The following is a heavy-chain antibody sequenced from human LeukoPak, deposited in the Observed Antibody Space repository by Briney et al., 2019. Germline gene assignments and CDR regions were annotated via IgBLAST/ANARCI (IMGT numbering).Heavy chain of an antibody. J-gene: IGHJ4*02. Sequence: AGGSLRLSCAASGFTFSSYGMHWVRQAPGKGLEWVAVIWNDGRNKYYADSVKGRFTISRDNSKNTLYLQMNSLRAEETAVYYCARDQHDRYFDYWGQGTLVTVSS. CDR1: GFTFSSYG. CDR3: ARDQHDRYFDY. V-gene: IGHV3-33*01. CDR2: IWNDGRNK.